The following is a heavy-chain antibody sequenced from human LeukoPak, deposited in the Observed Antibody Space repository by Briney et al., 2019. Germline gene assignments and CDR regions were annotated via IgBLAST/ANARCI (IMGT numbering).Heavy chain of an antibody. V-gene: IGHV3-64*01. CDR3: ARLGPWGSGYDSRGFDY. CDR1: GFTFSSYS. Sequence: GESLRLSCAASGFTFSSYSMHWVRQAPGKGLEFVSAISRNGGRSYYANSVKGRFTISRDNSKNTLYLQMGSLRAEDMAVYYCARLGPWGSGYDSRGFDYWGQGPLVTVSS. J-gene: IGHJ4*02. D-gene: IGHD5-12*01. CDR2: ISRNGGRS.